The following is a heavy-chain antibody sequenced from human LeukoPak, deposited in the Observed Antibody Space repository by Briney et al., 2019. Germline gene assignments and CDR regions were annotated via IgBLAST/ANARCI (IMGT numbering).Heavy chain of an antibody. V-gene: IGHV3-23*01. J-gene: IGHJ4*02. CDR2: ISGSGVST. CDR1: GFTFSAYA. CDR3: AKSTGDVARGIMRRNFDN. Sequence: PGGSLRLSCAASGFTFSAYAMNWVRQAPGKGLEWVSSISGSGVSTYYADSVKGRFTFIRDNSKNTLYLRMNSLRAEDTAVYYCAKSTGDVARGIMRRNFDNWGQGTLVTVSS. D-gene: IGHD3-10*01.